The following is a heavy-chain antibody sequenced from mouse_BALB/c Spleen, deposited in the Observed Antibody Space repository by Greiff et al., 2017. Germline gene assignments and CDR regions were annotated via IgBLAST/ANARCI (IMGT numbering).Heavy chain of an antibody. V-gene: IGHV14-3*02. D-gene: IGHD2-3*01. CDR3: ARRGYDGYYSYAMDY. J-gene: IGHJ4*01. Sequence: VQLQQSGAELVKPGASVKLSCTASGFNIKDTYMHWVKQRPEQGLEWIGRIDPANGNTKYDPKFQGKATITADTSSNTAYLQLSSLTSEDTAVYYCARRGYDGYYSYAMDYWGQGTSVTVSS. CDR2: IDPANGNT. CDR1: GFNIKDTY.